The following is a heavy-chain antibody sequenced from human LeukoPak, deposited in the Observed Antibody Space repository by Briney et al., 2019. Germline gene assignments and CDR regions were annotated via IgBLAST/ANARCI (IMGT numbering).Heavy chain of an antibody. J-gene: IGHJ6*03. CDR1: GYTFTSYY. D-gene: IGHD3-3*01. CDR2: INPSGGST. Sequence: GASVKVSCKASGYTFTSYYMHWVRQAPGQGLEWMGIINPSGGSTSYAQKFQGRVTMTRDTSTSTVYMELSSLRSDDTAVYYCARENYTTRRQIYYYYMDVWGKGTTVTVSS. CDR3: ARENYTTRRQIYYYYMDV. V-gene: IGHV1-46*01.